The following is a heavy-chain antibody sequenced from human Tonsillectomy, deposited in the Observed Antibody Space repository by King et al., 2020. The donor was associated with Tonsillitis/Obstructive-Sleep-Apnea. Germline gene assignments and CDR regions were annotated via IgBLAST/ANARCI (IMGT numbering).Heavy chain of an antibody. CDR3: ARGYGTGTTYYFDY. J-gene: IGHJ4*02. D-gene: IGHD1-1*01. Sequence: VQLQQWGAGLLKPSETLSLTCAVYGWSFSAYLWTWIRQPPGKGLEWIGEINHSGDANYNPSLKSRVTISIDTSKNQFSLKLNSVTAADAAVYYCARGYGTGTTYYFDYWAQGTLVTVSS. CDR2: INHSGDA. V-gene: IGHV4-34*01. CDR1: GWSFSAYL.